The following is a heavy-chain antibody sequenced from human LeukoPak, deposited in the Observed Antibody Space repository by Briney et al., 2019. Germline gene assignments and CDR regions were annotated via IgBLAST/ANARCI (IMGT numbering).Heavy chain of an antibody. CDR1: GGTFSSCV. Sequence: GASVKVSCKASGGTFSSCVISWVRQAPGHGLEWMGGIIPIFGTANYAQKFQGRVTITTDESTSTAYMELSSLRSEDTAVYYCARDNFGLGSRGYFDLWGRGTLVTVSS. V-gene: IGHV1-69*05. CDR3: ARDNFGLGSRGYFDL. J-gene: IGHJ2*01. CDR2: IIPIFGTA. D-gene: IGHD3/OR15-3a*01.